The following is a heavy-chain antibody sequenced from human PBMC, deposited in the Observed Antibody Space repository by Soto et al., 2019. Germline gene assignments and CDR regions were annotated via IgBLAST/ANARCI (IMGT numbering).Heavy chain of an antibody. J-gene: IGHJ3*02. D-gene: IGHD1-26*01. CDR1: GFTFSSYD. CDR2: IGTAGDP. CDR3: ARGLRGPQLTSGSGAHAFDI. Sequence: GGSLRLSCTASGFTFSSYDMHWVRQATGKGLEWVSAIGTAGDPYYPGSVKGRFIISRENAKNSLYLQMNSLRAGDTAVYYCARGLRGPQLTSGSGAHAFDIWGQGTMVTVSS. V-gene: IGHV3-13*05.